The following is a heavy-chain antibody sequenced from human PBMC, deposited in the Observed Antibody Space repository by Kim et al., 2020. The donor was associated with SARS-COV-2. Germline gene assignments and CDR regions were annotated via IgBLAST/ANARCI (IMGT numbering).Heavy chain of an antibody. CDR1: GFTFSSYA. CDR3: ARDNNGGNPPKYFDY. D-gene: IGHD2-15*01. V-gene: IGHV3-30*04. CDR2: ISYDGSNK. Sequence: GGSLRLSCAASGFTFSSYAMHWVRQAPGKGLEWVAVISYDGSNKYYADSVKGRFTISRDNSKNTLYLQMNSLRAEDTAVYYCARDNNGGNPPKYFDYWG. J-gene: IGHJ4*01.